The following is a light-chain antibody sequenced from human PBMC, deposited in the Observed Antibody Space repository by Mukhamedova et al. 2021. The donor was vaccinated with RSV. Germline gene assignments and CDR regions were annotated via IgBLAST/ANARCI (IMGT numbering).Light chain of an antibody. CDR3: QQYNNYFS. CDR2: EAS. Sequence: WYQRRVHGKAPKLLIYEASNLETGVPSRFSGSGSGTEFTLTINSQQPDDSATYYCQQYNNYFSFGGGTKVEI. J-gene: IGKJ4*01. V-gene: IGKV1-5*03.